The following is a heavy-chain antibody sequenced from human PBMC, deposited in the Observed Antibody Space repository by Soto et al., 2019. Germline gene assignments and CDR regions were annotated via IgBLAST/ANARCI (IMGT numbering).Heavy chain of an antibody. CDR2: ISYDGSNK. J-gene: IGHJ4*02. CDR3: AKGTEYSSSWFDLVLHFYY. D-gene: IGHD6-13*01. Sequence: QVQLVESGGAVVQPGRSLRLSCAASGFTFSSYGMHGVRQAPGKGLEWVAVISYDGSNKYYADSVKGRFTISRDNFKNTLYLQMNSLRAEYTAVYYCAKGTEYSSSWFDLVLHFYYWGQGTLVTGSS. CDR1: GFTFSSYG. V-gene: IGHV3-30*18.